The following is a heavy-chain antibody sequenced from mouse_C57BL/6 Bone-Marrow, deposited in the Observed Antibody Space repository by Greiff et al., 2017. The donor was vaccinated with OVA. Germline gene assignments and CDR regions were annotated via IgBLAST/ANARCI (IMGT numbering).Heavy chain of an antibody. V-gene: IGHV1-63*01. CDR1: GYTFTNYW. J-gene: IGHJ1*03. CDR3: AREGNWYFDV. Sequence: QVQLKESGAELVRPGTSVKMSCKASGYTFTNYWIGWAKQRPGHGLEWIGDIYPGGGYTNYNEKFKGKATLTADKSSSTAYMQFSSLTSEDSAIYYCAREGNWYFDVWGTGTTVTVSS. CDR2: IYPGGGYT.